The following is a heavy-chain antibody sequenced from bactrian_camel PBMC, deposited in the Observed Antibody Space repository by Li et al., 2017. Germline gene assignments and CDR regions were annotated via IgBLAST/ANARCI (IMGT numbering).Heavy chain of an antibody. CDR3: AEGRGSRGEHCYSLNY. J-gene: IGHJ4*01. CDR2: ISSDGSA. Sequence: QLVESGGGSVRTGGSLRLSCTASGFTFTDSDMGWYRQAPGDECELVSTISSDGSAYYAGSVKGRFTISRDSAKNTVYLQMNNLQPEDTATYYCAEGRGSRGEHCYSLNYWGQGTQVTVS. D-gene: IGHD6*01. V-gene: IGHV3S55*01. CDR1: GFTFTDSD.